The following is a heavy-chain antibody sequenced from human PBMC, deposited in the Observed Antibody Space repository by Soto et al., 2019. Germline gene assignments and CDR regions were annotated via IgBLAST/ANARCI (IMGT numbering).Heavy chain of an antibody. Sequence: SETLSLTCTVSGGSISSGGYYWSWIRQHPGKGLEWIGYIYYSGSTYYNPSLRSRVTISVDTSKNRFSLKRSSVTAADTAVYYCARGGIAAADTIDYWGQGTLVTVSS. J-gene: IGHJ4*02. CDR3: ARGGIAAADTIDY. D-gene: IGHD6-13*01. CDR1: GGSISSGGYY. V-gene: IGHV4-31*03. CDR2: IYYSGST.